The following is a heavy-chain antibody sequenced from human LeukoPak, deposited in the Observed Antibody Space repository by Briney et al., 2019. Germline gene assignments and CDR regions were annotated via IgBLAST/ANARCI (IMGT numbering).Heavy chain of an antibody. V-gene: IGHV3-74*01. J-gene: IGHJ4*02. CDR1: GFTFSSYW. Sequence: PGGSLRLSCAASGFTFSSYWMHWVRQAPGKGLVWVSRINSDGSSTGYADSVKGRFTISRDNAKNTLYLQMNSLRAEDTAVYYCARVVTTYYYGSGSYYNPTYFDYWGQGTLVTVSS. CDR2: INSDGSST. CDR3: ARVVTTYYYGSGSYYNPTYFDY. D-gene: IGHD3-10*01.